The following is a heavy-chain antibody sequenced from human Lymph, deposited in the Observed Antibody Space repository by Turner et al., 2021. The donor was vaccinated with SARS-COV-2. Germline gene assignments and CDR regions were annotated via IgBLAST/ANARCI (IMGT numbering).Heavy chain of an antibody. D-gene: IGHD2-21*02. CDR3: ARGPPDFPYYFDY. Sequence: EVQLVESGGGLVKPGGSLRLYCAASGFTFSSYSMNWVRQARGKGLEWVSSNTFTSSYIYYADSVKGRCTISRDNAKNSLYLQMNSLRAEDTAVYYCARGPPDFPYYFDYWGQGTLVTVSS. V-gene: IGHV3-21*01. J-gene: IGHJ4*02. CDR2: NTFTSSYI. CDR1: GFTFSSYS.